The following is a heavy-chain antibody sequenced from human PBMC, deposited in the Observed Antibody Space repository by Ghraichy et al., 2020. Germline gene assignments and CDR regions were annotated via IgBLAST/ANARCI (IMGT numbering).Heavy chain of an antibody. Sequence: GGSLRLSCAASGFTFSDNEMNWVRQAPGKGLEWVAYIAASRDTIYYADSVRGRFTISRAKSSVLLQMDSLRAEDTATYYCARGTFDYSREDHGGAFDYWGQGTQVTVSS. J-gene: IGHJ4*02. CDR2: IAASRDTI. D-gene: IGHD6-13*01. CDR1: GFTFSDNE. V-gene: IGHV3-48*03. CDR3: ARGTFDYSREDHGGAFDY.